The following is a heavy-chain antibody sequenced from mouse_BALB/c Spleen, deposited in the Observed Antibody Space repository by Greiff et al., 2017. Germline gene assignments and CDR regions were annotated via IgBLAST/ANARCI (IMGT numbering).Heavy chain of an antibody. CDR2: IYPGDGDT. V-gene: IGHV1-80*01. Sequence: VQLQQSGAELVRPGSSVKISCKASGYAFSSYWMNWVKQRPGQGLEWIGQIYPGDGDTNYNGKFKGKATLTADKSSSTAYMQLSSLTSEDSAVYFCARGLGSWFAYWGQGTLVTVSA. CDR3: ARGLGSWFAY. J-gene: IGHJ3*01. D-gene: IGHD4-1*01. CDR1: GYAFSSYW.